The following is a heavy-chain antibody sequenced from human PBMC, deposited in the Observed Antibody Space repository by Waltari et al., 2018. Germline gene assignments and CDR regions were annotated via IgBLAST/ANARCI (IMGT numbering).Heavy chain of an antibody. CDR3: VRSGLYYYDSSYAFDF. CDR1: GYRFTSYG. J-gene: IGHJ3*01. CDR2: ISGNNGNP. V-gene: IGHV1-18*01. Sequence: QVLLVQSGGEVKKPGASVKVSCKGSGYRFTSYGIGWVRQAPGRGLEFVAWISGNNGNPKHGQKVQGRVTVTTDTATSTAYMELKSLQSDDSAIYYCVRSGLYYYDSSYAFDFWGQGTYVTVSS. D-gene: IGHD3-22*01.